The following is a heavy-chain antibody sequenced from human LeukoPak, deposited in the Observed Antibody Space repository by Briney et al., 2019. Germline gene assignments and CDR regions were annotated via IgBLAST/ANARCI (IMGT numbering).Heavy chain of an antibody. CDR3: ARSPGYCSGGSCYRYYYYGMDV. Sequence: SETLSLTCAVYGGSFSGYYWSWIRQPPGKGLEWIGEINHSGSTNYNPSLKSRVTISVDTSKNQFSLKLSSVTAADTAVYYCARSPGYCSGGSCYRYYYYGMDVWGQGTTVTVSS. V-gene: IGHV4-34*01. J-gene: IGHJ6*02. D-gene: IGHD2-15*01. CDR2: INHSGST. CDR1: GGSFSGYY.